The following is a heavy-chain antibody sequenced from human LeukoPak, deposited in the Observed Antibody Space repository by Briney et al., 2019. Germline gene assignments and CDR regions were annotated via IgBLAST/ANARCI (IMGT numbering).Heavy chain of an antibody. J-gene: IGHJ3*02. D-gene: IGHD6-13*01. CDR2: INPNSGGT. CDR1: GYTFTGYY. V-gene: IGHV1-2*02. CDR3: ARDNPFISSSWYLDAFDI. Sequence: ASVKVSCKASGYTFTGYYMHWVRQAPGQGLEWMGWINPNSGGTNYAQKFQGRVTMTRDTSISTAHMELSRLRSDDTAVYYCARDNPFISSSWYLDAFDIWGQGTMVTVSS.